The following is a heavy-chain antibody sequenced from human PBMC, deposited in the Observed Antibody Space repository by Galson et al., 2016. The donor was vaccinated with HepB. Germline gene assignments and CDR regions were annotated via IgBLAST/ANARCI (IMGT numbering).Heavy chain of an antibody. V-gene: IGHV1-69*10. J-gene: IGHJ5*02. CDR3: ATTQQWGDHFDP. CDR2: ISPLLDIP. CDR1: GGSFSTYT. Sequence: SVKVSCKASGGSFSTYTITWVRQAPGQGLEWMGDISPLLDIPHYAQRFQGRVTITADKSTTTAYMELSGLKSDDTAVYYCATTQQWGDHFDPWGQGTRVTVSS. D-gene: IGHD2-21*02.